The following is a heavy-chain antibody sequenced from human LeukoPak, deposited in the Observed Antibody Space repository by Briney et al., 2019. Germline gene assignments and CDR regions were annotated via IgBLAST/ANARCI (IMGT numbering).Heavy chain of an antibody. CDR1: GFPFTTYW. CDR3: ARDRVAGTVSGWFDP. J-gene: IGHJ5*02. CDR2: IKQDGSER. Sequence: GGSLRLSCAASGFPFTTYWMNWVRQPLGKGLKWVANIKQDGSERYYVDSVKGRFTISRDNAKNSLYLQMNSLRAEDTAVYYCARDRVAGTVSGWFDPWGQGTLVTVSS. D-gene: IGHD1-7*01. V-gene: IGHV3-7*01.